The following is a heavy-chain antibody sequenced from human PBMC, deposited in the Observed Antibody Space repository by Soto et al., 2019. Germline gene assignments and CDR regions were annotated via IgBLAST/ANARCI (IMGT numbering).Heavy chain of an antibody. Sequence: QAGGSLRLSCAASGFTFSSYDMHWVRQATGKGLEWVSAIGTAGDTYYPGSVKGRFTISRENAKNSLYLQMNSLRAGDTAVYYRARWGVPHYYYGMDVWGQGTTVTVSS. D-gene: IGHD1-26*01. V-gene: IGHV3-13*01. CDR1: GFTFSSYD. CDR3: ARWGVPHYYYGMDV. CDR2: IGTAGDT. J-gene: IGHJ6*02.